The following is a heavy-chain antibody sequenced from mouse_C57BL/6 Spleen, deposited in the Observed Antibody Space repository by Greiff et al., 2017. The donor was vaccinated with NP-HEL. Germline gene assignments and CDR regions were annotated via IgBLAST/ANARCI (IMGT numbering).Heavy chain of an antibody. CDR1: GYSFTGYY. CDR3: ASGSSDFDY. J-gene: IGHJ2*01. D-gene: IGHD1-1*01. V-gene: IGHV1-42*01. Sequence: VQLQQSGPELVKPGASVKISCKASGYSFTGYYMNWVEQSPEKSLEWIGEINPSTGGTTYNQKFKAKATLTVDKSSSTAYMQLKSLTSEDSAVYYCASGSSDFDYWGQGTTLTVSS. CDR2: INPSTGGT.